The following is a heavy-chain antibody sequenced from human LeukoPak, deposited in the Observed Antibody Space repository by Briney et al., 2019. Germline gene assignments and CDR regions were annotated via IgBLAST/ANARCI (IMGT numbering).Heavy chain of an antibody. CDR3: ASGARSSGYYSGAFDP. CDR2: INPSGGST. Sequence: ASVKVSCKASGYTFTSYYMHWVRQAPGQGLEWMGIINPSGGSTSYAQKFQGRVTMTRNTSISTAYMELSSLRSEGTAVYYCASGARSSGYYSGAFDPWGQGTLVTVSS. CDR1: GYTFTSYY. J-gene: IGHJ5*02. V-gene: IGHV1-46*01. D-gene: IGHD3-22*01.